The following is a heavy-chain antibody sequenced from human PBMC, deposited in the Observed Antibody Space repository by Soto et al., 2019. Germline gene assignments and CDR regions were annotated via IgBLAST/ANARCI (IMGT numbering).Heavy chain of an antibody. V-gene: IGHV1-69*06. J-gene: IGHJ5*02. CDR2: IIPIFGTT. Sequence: VKRACKAAGGGFGRDAITWVRQAPGQGLEWVGRIIPIFGTTNYAQNLQGRVTISADKSTLTSYMELHSLTSDDTALYYCARDRTYSGYHPNLLAPWGQRTQVSVSA. CDR3: ARDRTYSGYHPNLLAP. CDR1: GGGFGRDA. D-gene: IGHD5-12*01.